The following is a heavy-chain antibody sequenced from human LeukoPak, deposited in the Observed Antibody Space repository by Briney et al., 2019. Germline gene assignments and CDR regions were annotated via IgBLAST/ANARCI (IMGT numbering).Heavy chain of an antibody. V-gene: IGHV3-21*01. CDR1: GFTFSSYS. D-gene: IGHD3-3*01. CDR2: ISSSSSYI. CDR3: ARGVATYDFWNGYV. J-gene: IGHJ4*02. Sequence: GGSLRLSCAASGFTFSSYSMNWVRQAPGKGLEWVSSISSSSSYIYYADSVKGRFAISRDNAKNSLYLQMNSLRAEDTAVYYCARGVATYDFWNGYVWGQGTLVTVSS.